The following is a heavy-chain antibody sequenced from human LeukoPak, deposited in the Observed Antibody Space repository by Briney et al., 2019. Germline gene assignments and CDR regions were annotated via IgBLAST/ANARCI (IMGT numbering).Heavy chain of an antibody. D-gene: IGHD2-15*01. CDR3: AXXXXXXCXGGSCYFS. CDR1: GGSISSGSYY. Sequence: PSETLSLTCTVSGGSISSGSYYWSWIRQPAGKGLEWIGRIYTSGSTNYNPSLKSRVTISVDTSKNQFSLKLSSVTAADTAVYYCAXXXXXXCXGGSCYFSWGQGTLVTVSS. CDR2: IYTSGST. J-gene: IGHJ5*02. V-gene: IGHV4-61*02.